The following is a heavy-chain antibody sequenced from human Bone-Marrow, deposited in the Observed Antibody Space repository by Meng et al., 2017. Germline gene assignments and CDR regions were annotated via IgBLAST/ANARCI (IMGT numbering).Heavy chain of an antibody. CDR3: ARDEDISAAGKLFSDY. Sequence: QVQLGQSGAEVKKPGASVKVSCKASGYTFTSYGISWVRQAPGQGLEWMGWISAYNGNTNYAQKLQGRVTMTTDTSTSTAYMELSGLRSDDTAMYYCARDEDISAAGKLFSDYWGQGTLVTVSS. CDR2: ISAYNGNT. J-gene: IGHJ4*02. V-gene: IGHV1-18*01. D-gene: IGHD6-13*01. CDR1: GYTFTSYG.